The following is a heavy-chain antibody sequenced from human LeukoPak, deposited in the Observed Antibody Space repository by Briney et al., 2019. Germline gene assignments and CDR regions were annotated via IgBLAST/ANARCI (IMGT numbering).Heavy chain of an antibody. CDR1: GGTFSSYA. V-gene: IGHV1-69*13. J-gene: IGHJ4*02. D-gene: IGHD2-8*01. Sequence: SVKVSCKASGGTFSSYAISWVRQAPGQGLEWMGGIIPIFGTANYAQKFQGRVTITADESTSTAYMELSSLRSEDTAVYYCARGETYCTNGVCYPPLYFDYWGQGTLVTVSS. CDR2: IIPIFGTA. CDR3: ARGETYCTNGVCYPPLYFDY.